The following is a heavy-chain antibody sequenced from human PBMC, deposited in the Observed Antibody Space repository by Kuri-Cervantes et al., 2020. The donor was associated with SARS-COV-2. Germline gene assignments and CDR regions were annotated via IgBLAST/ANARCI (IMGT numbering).Heavy chain of an antibody. CDR2: IYTSGIT. CDR1: GGSISSGSYY. CDR3: ARDRWELHDY. Sequence: SCTVSGGSISSGSYYWSWIRQPAGKGLEWIGRIYTSGITNYNPSLKSRVTISVDTSKNQFSLKLSSVTAADAAVYYCARDRWELHDYWGQGTLVTVSS. J-gene: IGHJ4*02. V-gene: IGHV4-61*02. D-gene: IGHD1-26*01.